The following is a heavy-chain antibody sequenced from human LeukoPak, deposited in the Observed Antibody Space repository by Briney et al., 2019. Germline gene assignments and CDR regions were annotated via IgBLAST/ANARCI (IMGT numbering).Heavy chain of an antibody. V-gene: IGHV3-23*01. J-gene: IGHJ4*02. D-gene: IGHD3-22*01. Sequence: PGGSLRLSCAASGFTFSSYAMSWVRQAPGKGLEWVSAISGSGGSTYYADSVKGRFTISRDNSKNTLYLQMNSLRAEDTAVYYCAKDQAYTYYYDSSGCNLLSDYWGQGTLVTVSS. CDR3: AKDQAYTYYYDSSGCNLLSDY. CDR2: ISGSGGST. CDR1: GFTFSSYA.